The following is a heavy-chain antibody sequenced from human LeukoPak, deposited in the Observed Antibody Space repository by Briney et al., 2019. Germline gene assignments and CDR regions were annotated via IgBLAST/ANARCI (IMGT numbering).Heavy chain of an antibody. J-gene: IGHJ4*02. Sequence: SETLSLTRAVYGGSFSGYYWNWIRQPPGKGLQWIGEINHSGSTNYNPSLKSRVTISVDTSKNQFSLKLSSVTAADTAVYYCAREGSGSHYPSHFDYWGQGTLVTVSS. CDR2: INHSGST. CDR1: GGSFSGYY. V-gene: IGHV4-34*01. CDR3: AREGSGSHYPSHFDY. D-gene: IGHD3-10*01.